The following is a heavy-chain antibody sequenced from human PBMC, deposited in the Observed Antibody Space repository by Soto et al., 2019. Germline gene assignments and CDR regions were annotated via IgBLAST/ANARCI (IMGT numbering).Heavy chain of an antibody. Sequence: SENLPLTCTVKWSPIRRKHWSGNRQPTGKGLEWIGYIYYSGSTSYNPSLKSRVTISVDTSKNQFSLRLSSVTAADTAFDYCSSDRSLSCYW. CDR3: SSDRSLSCY. CDR1: WSPIRRKH. V-gene: IGHV4-59*01. CDR2: IYYSGST. J-gene: IGHJ4*01.